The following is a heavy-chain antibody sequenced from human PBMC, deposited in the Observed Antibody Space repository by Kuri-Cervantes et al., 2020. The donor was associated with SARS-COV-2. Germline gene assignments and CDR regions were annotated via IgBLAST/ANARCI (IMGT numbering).Heavy chain of an antibody. CDR1: GFTFSSYG. CDR3: ARGCERRTNGVCYGQQPDY. CDR2: ISGGAKTE. J-gene: IGHJ4*02. V-gene: IGHV3-30*03. D-gene: IGHD2-8*01. Sequence: GESLKISCAASGFTFSSYGMHWVRQGPGKGLEWVAVISGGAKTEYYGDSVKGRFTISRDNSNNILYLQMNNLRPEDTAVYYCARGCERRTNGVCYGQQPDYWGQGTLVTVSS.